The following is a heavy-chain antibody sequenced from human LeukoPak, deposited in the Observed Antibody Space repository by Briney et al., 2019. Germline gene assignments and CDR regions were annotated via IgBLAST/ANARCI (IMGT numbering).Heavy chain of an antibody. D-gene: IGHD3-22*01. V-gene: IGHV3-9*01. CDR2: ISWNSGSI. Sequence: SGGSLRLSCAASGFTFDDYAMHWVRQAPGKGLEWVSGISWNSGSIGYADSVKGRFTISRDNAKNSLYLQMNSLRAEDTALYYCAKDDYDSSVPTFDYWGQGTLVTVSS. CDR1: GFTFDDYA. J-gene: IGHJ4*02. CDR3: AKDDYDSSVPTFDY.